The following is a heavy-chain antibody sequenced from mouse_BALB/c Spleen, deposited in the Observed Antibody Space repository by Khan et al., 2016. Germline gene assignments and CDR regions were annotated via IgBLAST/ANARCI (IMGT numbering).Heavy chain of an antibody. Sequence: EVQLQESGPDLVKPSQSLSLTCTVTGYSITSGYSWYWIRQFPGNKLEWMGYIHYSGSTNYNPSLKSRISITRDTSKNQFFLQLNSVTTEDTTTYYFARDPPFAYWGQGTLVTVSA. J-gene: IGHJ3*01. V-gene: IGHV3-1*02. CDR3: ARDPPFAY. CDR2: IHYSGST. CDR1: GYSITSGYS.